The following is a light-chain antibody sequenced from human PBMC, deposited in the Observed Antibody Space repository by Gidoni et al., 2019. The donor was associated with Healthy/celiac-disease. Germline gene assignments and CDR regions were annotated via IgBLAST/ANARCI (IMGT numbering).Light chain of an antibody. J-gene: IGKJ1*01. CDR3: QQYNSYAWT. CDR2: DAS. V-gene: IGKV1-5*01. Sequence: DIQMTQSPSTLSASVGDRVTITCRASQSISSWLAWYQQKPGKAPKLLIYDASSLESGVPSRFSGSGSGTEFTLTISSLQPDDFATYYCQQYNSYAWTLAKGPRWKSN. CDR1: QSISSW.